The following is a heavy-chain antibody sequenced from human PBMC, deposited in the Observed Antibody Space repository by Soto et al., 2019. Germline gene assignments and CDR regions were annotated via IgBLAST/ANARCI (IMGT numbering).Heavy chain of an antibody. Sequence: QVQLVQSGAEVKKPGSSVKVSCKASGGTFSSYAISWVRQAPGQGLEWMGGIIPIFGTANYAQKFQGRVTITADESTITAYMELSSLRSEDTAVYYCASLDYYDSSGPLRNYFDYWGQGTLVTVSS. J-gene: IGHJ4*02. D-gene: IGHD3-22*01. CDR1: GGTFSSYA. CDR3: ASLDYYDSSGPLRNYFDY. V-gene: IGHV1-69*01. CDR2: IIPIFGTA.